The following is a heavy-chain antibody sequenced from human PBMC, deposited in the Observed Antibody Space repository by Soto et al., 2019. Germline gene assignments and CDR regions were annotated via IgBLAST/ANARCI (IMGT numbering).Heavy chain of an antibody. CDR1: GGSISSGGYS. CDR3: AGGIAARPLGY. Sequence: QLQLQESGSGLVKPSQTLSLTCAVSGGSISSGGYSWGWIRQPPGKGLEWIGYIYRSGSTYYNPSLKSRVTISVDRSKNQFSLKLSSVTAADMAVYYCAGGIAARPLGYWGQGTLVTVSS. D-gene: IGHD6-6*01. V-gene: IGHV4-30-2*01. J-gene: IGHJ4*02. CDR2: IYRSGST.